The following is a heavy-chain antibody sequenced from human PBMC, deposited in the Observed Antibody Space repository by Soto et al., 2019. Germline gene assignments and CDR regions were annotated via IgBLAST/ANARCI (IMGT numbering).Heavy chain of an antibody. CDR2: IWYDGSNK. CDR1: GFTFSSYG. Sequence: GGSLRLSCAASGFTFSSYGMHWVRQAPGKGLKWVAVIWYDGSNKYYADSVKGRFTISRDNSKNTLYLQMNSLRAEDTAVYYCARDKGDSSGWYENMDVWGQGTTVTVSS. CDR3: ARDKGDSSGWYENMDV. D-gene: IGHD6-19*01. J-gene: IGHJ6*02. V-gene: IGHV3-33*01.